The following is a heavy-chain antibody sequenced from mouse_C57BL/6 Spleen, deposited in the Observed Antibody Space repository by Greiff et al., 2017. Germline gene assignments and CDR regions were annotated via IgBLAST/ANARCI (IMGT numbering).Heavy chain of an antibody. J-gene: IGHJ3*01. V-gene: IGHV1-82*01. CDR3: ADDGYHPAWFAY. CDR1: GYAFSSSW. D-gene: IGHD2-3*01. Sequence: QVQLKESGPELVKPGASVKISCKASGYAFSSSWMNWVKQRPGKGLEWIGRIYPGDGDTNYNGKFKGKATLTADKSSSTAYMQLSSLTSEDSAVYFCADDGYHPAWFAYWGQGTLVTVSA. CDR2: IYPGDGDT.